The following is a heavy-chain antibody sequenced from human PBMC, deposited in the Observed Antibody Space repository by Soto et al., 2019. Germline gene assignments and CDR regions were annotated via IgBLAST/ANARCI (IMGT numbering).Heavy chain of an antibody. CDR3: ARRGPGTYFDY. D-gene: IGHD6-13*01. V-gene: IGHV3-23*01. J-gene: IGHJ4*02. Sequence: EVQLLESGGGLVQPGGSLRLSCAASGFTFSSYAMNWVRQAPGKGLEWVSVISGSGGSTYYADSVKGRFTISRDNSKNTLYTQMNSLRAEDTAVYYCARRGPGTYFDYWGQGTLVTVSS. CDR2: ISGSGGST. CDR1: GFTFSSYA.